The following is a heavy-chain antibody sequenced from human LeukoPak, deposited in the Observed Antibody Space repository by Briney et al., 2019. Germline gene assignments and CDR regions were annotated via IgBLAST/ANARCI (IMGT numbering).Heavy chain of an antibody. CDR2: IYSGGNT. CDR3: ARWPAEGEN. D-gene: IGHD6-25*01. Sequence: GGSLRLSFAASGFTVSSNYMSWVRQAPGKGLEWVSVIYSGGNTYYADSVKGRFTISRDNSKNTLYLQMNSLRAEDTAVYYCARWPAEGENWGQGTLVTVSS. V-gene: IGHV3-53*01. J-gene: IGHJ4*02. CDR1: GFTVSSNY.